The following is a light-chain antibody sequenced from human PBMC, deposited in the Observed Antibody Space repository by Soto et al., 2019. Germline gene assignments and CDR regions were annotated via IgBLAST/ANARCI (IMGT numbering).Light chain of an antibody. V-gene: IGLV2-11*01. CDR1: SSDVGGYNY. Sequence: QSVLTQPRSVSGSPGQSVTISCTGTSSDVGGYNYVSWYQPHPGKAPKLMIYDVSKRLSGVPDRFSGSKSGNTASLTISGLQAEDEADYYCCSYAGSYTFDVFGTGTKVTVL. CDR2: DVS. CDR3: CSYAGSYTFDV. J-gene: IGLJ1*01.